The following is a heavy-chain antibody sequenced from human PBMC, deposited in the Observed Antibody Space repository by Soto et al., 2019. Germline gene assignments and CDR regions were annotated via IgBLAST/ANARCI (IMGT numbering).Heavy chain of an antibody. D-gene: IGHD6-13*01. CDR1: GYTFTSYG. CDR3: ARDAAAGLNDY. CDR2: ISAYNGNT. V-gene: IGHV1-18*01. J-gene: IGHJ4*02. Sequence: ASVKVSCKASGYTFTSYGISWVRQAPGQGLEWMGWISAYNGNTKYVQKFQGRVTMTTDTSTSTAYMELRSLRSDDTAVYYCARDAAAGLNDYRAQRTLDTGSS.